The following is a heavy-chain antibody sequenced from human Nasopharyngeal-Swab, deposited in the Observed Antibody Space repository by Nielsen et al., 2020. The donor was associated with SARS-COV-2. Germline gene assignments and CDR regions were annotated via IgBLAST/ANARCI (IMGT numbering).Heavy chain of an antibody. J-gene: IGHJ6*02. Sequence: SETLSLTCAVYGGSFSSYSWSWIRQPPGKGLEWIGEVNHSGNTNYNPYLKSRVTVSVDTSKNQFSLKLNSVTAADTAVYYCARGPNCSGGSCYQFLAYYYYHGVDVWGQGTMVTVSS. CDR3: ARGPNCSGGSCYQFLAYYYYHGVDV. V-gene: IGHV4-34*01. CDR2: VNHSGNT. D-gene: IGHD2-15*01. CDR1: GGSFSSYS.